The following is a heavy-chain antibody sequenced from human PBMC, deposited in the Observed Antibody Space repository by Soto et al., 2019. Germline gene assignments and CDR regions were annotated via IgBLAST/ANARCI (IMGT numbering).Heavy chain of an antibody. Sequence: ASVNVSFKASAYTFTNYCISWVRPAPGQGLELMGWISAYNGNINYAQKFRCRVTMTTDTSTSSAYLEVRSLRSDDTAVDYCARSGSSWNLREFDSWGHGTLVTVSS. J-gene: IGHJ4*01. D-gene: IGHD6-13*01. CDR2: ISAYNGNI. CDR3: ARSGSSWNLREFDS. CDR1: AYTFTNYC. V-gene: IGHV1-18*01.